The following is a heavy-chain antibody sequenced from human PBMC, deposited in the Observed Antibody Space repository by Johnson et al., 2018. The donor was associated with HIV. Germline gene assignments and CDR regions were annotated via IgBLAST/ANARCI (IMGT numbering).Heavy chain of an antibody. J-gene: IGHJ3*02. CDR2: IYSDGST. V-gene: IGHV3-66*01. CDR3: ARDAPNFFTSGVRDDAFDI. D-gene: IGHD5-12*01. Sequence: MQLVESGGGLVQPGGSLRLSCVASGFTVSGNYMNWVRQAPGKGLEWVSVIYSDGSTYYADSVQGRLTVSRDNSQNLLYLQLSSLRAEDTAVYYCARDAPNFFTSGVRDDAFDIWGPGTMVTVSP. CDR1: GFTVSGNY.